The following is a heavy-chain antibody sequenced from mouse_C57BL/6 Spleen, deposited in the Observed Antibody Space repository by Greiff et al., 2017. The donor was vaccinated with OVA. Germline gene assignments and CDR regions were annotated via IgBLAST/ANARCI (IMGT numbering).Heavy chain of an antibody. CDR3: ARTYGNYVRNYAMDY. J-gene: IGHJ4*01. Sequence: VQLKQSGPGLVQPSQSLSITCTVSGFSLTSYGVHWVRQSPGKGLEWLGVIWSGGSTDYNAAFISRLSISKDNSKSQVFFKMNSLQADDTAIYYCARTYGNYVRNYAMDYWGQGTSVTVSS. V-gene: IGHV2-2*01. CDR2: IWSGGST. D-gene: IGHD2-1*01. CDR1: GFSLTSYG.